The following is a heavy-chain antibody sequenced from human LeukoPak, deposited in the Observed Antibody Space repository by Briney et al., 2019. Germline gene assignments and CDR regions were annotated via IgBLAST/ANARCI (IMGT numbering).Heavy chain of an antibody. Sequence: SVKVSCTASGGTFSSYAISWVRQAPGQGLESMGRIIPILGIVNYAQKFQGRVTITADKSTSTAYMELSSLRSEDTAVYYCARGVRSPDDAFDIWGQGTMVTVSS. D-gene: IGHD3-10*01. CDR1: GGTFSSYA. J-gene: IGHJ3*02. CDR2: IIPILGIV. CDR3: ARGVRSPDDAFDI. V-gene: IGHV1-69*04.